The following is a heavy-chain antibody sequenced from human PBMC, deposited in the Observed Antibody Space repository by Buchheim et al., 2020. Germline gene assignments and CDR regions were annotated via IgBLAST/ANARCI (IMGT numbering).Heavy chain of an antibody. CDR3: AKILLDYGDYVGDY. J-gene: IGHJ4*02. D-gene: IGHD4-17*01. CDR1: GFTFSSYG. Sequence: QVQLVESGGGVVQPGRSLRLSCAASGFTFSSYGMHWVRQAPGKGLEWVAVISYDGSNKYYADSVKGRFTISRDNSKNKLYLQMNSLRAEDTAVYYCAKILLDYGDYVGDYWGQGTL. CDR2: ISYDGSNK. V-gene: IGHV3-30*18.